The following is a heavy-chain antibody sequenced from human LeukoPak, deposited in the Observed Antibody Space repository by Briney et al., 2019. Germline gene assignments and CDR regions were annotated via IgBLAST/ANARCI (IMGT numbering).Heavy chain of an antibody. J-gene: IGHJ4*02. CDR1: GGSFSGYY. V-gene: IGHV4-34*01. D-gene: IGHD1-26*01. CDR3: AREEGATTLDY. CDR2: INHSGST. Sequence: SETLSLTCAVYGGSFSGYYWSWIRQPPGKGLEWIGEINHSGSTNYNPSLKSRVTISVDTSKNQFSLKLSSVTAADTAVYYCAREEGATTLDYWGQGTLVTVSS.